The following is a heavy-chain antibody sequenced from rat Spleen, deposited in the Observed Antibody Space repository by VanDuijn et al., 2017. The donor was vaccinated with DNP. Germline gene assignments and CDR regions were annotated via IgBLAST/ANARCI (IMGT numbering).Heavy chain of an antibody. CDR3: VRSDYNDDSHYYGYFDH. D-gene: IGHD1-12*02. CDR1: GFSLTSSS. Sequence: QVQLKESGPGLVQPSQTLSLTCTVSGFSLTSSSVGWVRQSPEKGLEWIAAVSSSGTTYYNSPLESRLSISRDTSKSQVFLKMNSLQTEDTAMYFCVRSDYNDDSHYYGYFDHWGQGVMVTVSS. CDR2: VSSSGTT. V-gene: IGHV2-6*01. J-gene: IGHJ2*01.